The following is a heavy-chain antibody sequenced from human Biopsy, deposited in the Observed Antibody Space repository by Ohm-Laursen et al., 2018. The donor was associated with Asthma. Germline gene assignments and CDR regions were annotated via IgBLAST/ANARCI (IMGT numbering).Heavy chain of an antibody. V-gene: IGHV1-69*01. Sequence: SAVKVSCKAGGGSRRNFGGGGVLQKKKQGLEWLGGIMTVFGTTNDAQKFQGRVTITADESTSTAYMEVTSLRSEDTAIYYCARCQVGYSSGWSLLLKKIYYSGMVV. CDR3: ARCQVGYSSGWSLLLKKIYYSGMVV. J-gene: IGHJ6*01. D-gene: IGHD6-19*01. CDR1: GGSRRNFG. CDR2: IMTVFGTT.